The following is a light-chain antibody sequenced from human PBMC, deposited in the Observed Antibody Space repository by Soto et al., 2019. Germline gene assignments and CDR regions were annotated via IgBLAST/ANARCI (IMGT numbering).Light chain of an antibody. CDR1: QSVTSNS. Sequence: EIVLTQSPGTLSLSPGERATLSCRASQSVTSNSLAWYQQKPGQAPRLLIYGAYNRATGIPDRFSGSGSGTDFTLTISRLEPEEFAVYYCHEYGSSRTFGLGSKVDIK. CDR2: GAY. J-gene: IGKJ1*01. V-gene: IGKV3-20*01. CDR3: HEYGSSRT.